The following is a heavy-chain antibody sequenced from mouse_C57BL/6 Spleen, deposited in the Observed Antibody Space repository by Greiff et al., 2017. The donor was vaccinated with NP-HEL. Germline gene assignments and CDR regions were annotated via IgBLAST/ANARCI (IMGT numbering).Heavy chain of an antibody. D-gene: IGHD2-4*01. CDR2: ISSGSSTI. CDR3: ARGDYDFYWYFDV. CDR1: GFTFSDYG. V-gene: IGHV5-17*01. Sequence: EVMLVESGGGLVKPGGSLKLSCAASGFTFSDYGMHWVRQAPEKGLEWVAYISSGSSTIYYADTVKGRFTISRDNAKNTLFLQMTSLRSEDTAMYYCARGDYDFYWYFDVWGTGTTVTVSS. J-gene: IGHJ1*03.